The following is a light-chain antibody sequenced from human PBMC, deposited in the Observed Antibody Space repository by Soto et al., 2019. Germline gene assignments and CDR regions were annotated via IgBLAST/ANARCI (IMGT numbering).Light chain of an antibody. Sequence: EIVMTQSPATLSVSPGERVTLSCRASQSVSRNLAWYQQEPGQAPRLLIYGATTRATGIPARFSGSGSRTEFTFTIYSLQSEDFAVYYCQQYKDWWTFGQGTKVDIK. V-gene: IGKV3-15*01. J-gene: IGKJ1*01. CDR2: GAT. CDR3: QQYKDWWT. CDR1: QSVSRN.